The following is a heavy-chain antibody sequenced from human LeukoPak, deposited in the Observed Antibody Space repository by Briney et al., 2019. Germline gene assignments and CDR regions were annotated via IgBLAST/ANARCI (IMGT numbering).Heavy chain of an antibody. CDR3: SRDRLGGLDY. CDR2: ISTTSTYI. D-gene: IGHD5-12*01. CDR1: GFDFSTYA. Sequence: PGGSLRLSCAASGFDFSTYAINWVRQAPGKGLEWVSSISTTSTYIFYADSLKGRFTISRDNAKNSVYLQMNTLRPENPAVYYRSRDRLGGLDYSGQGTLVTVSS. V-gene: IGHV3-21*01. J-gene: IGHJ4*02.